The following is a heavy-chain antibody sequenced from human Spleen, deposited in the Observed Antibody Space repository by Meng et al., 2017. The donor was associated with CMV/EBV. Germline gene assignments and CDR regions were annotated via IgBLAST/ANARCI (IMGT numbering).Heavy chain of an antibody. Sequence: GESLKISCRGSGFTFSSYEMCWVRQAPGRGLDWISFISSSGGTTFYADSVRGRFTISRDNAKNSLYLQMNSLRVEDTAVYFCARYHRGDYFDYWGQGTLVTVSS. CDR3: ARYHRGDYFDY. J-gene: IGHJ4*02. D-gene: IGHD3-16*01. V-gene: IGHV3-48*03. CDR1: GFTFSSYE. CDR2: ISSSGGTT.